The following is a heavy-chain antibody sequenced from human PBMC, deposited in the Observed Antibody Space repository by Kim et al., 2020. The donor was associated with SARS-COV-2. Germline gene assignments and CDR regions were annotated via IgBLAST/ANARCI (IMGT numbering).Heavy chain of an antibody. CDR2: ISGSGGST. CDR1: GFTFSSYA. D-gene: IGHD3-22*01. V-gene: IGHV3-23*01. CDR3: AKDLHSENTMIVVVITSPFDY. Sequence: GGSLRLSCAASGFTFSSYAMSWVRQAPGKGLEWVSAISGSGGSTYYADSVKGRFTISRDNSKNTLYLQMNSLRAEDTAVYYCAKDLHSENTMIVVVITSPFDYWGQGTLVTVSS. J-gene: IGHJ4*02.